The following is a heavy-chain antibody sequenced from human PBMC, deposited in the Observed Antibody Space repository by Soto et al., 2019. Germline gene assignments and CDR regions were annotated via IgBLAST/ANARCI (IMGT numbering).Heavy chain of an antibody. Sequence: TLSLTCTVSGGSITTGGYYWSWIRQHPGKGLEWIGNIYHSGNTYYNPSLKSRLTISVDTSKNHFSLMVDSVTAADTAVYYCARARFQVLYGKPYFDYWGQGTLVTVSS. CDR3: ARARFQVLYGKPYFDY. D-gene: IGHD2-2*02. V-gene: IGHV4-31*03. CDR2: IYHSGNT. J-gene: IGHJ4*02. CDR1: GGSITTGGYY.